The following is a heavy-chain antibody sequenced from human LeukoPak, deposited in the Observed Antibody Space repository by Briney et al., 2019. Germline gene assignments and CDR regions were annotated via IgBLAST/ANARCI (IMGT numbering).Heavy chain of an antibody. D-gene: IGHD3-10*01. CDR3: ARAARYGSGRRWFDP. Sequence: PSETLSLTCTVSGGSISSSSYYWGWIRQPPGKGLEWIGSIYYSGSTYYNPSLKSRVTISVDTSKNQFSLKLSSVTAADTAVYYCARAARYGSGRRWFDPWGQGTLVTVSS. J-gene: IGHJ5*02. V-gene: IGHV4-39*07. CDR1: GGSISSSSYY. CDR2: IYYSGST.